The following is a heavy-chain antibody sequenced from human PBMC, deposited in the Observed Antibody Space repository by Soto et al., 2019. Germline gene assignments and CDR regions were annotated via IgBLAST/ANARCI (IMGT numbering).Heavy chain of an antibody. Sequence: GGSLRLSCAASGFTFSSYGMHWVRQAPGKGLEWVAVISYDGSNKYYADSVKGRFTISRDNSKNTLYLQMNSLRAEDTAVYYCAKDEGIAVAGTDAFDIWGQGTMVTVSS. D-gene: IGHD6-19*01. CDR3: AKDEGIAVAGTDAFDI. CDR1: GFTFSSYG. CDR2: ISYDGSNK. J-gene: IGHJ3*02. V-gene: IGHV3-30*18.